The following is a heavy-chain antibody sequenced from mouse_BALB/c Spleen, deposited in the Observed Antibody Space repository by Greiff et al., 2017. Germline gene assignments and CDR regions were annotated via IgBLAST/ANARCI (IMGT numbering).Heavy chain of an antibody. CDR1: GFSLTGYG. CDR3: ARDRGIYYGNYVAY. V-gene: IGHV2-6-7*01. J-gene: IGHJ3*01. CDR2: IWGDGST. D-gene: IGHD2-1*01. Sequence: VQLQQSGPGLVAPSQSLSITCTVSGFSLTGYGVNWVRQPPGKGLEWLGMIWGDGSTDYNSALKSRLSISKDNSKSQVFLKMNSLQTDDTARYYCARDRGIYYGNYVAYWGQGTLVTVSA.